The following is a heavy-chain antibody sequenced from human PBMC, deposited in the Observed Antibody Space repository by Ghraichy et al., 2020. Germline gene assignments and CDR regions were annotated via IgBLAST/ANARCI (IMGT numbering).Heavy chain of an antibody. D-gene: IGHD3-10*01. J-gene: IGHJ4*02. CDR2: IDDTGNV. CDR1: GGSIIDSY. Sequence: SQTLSLTCTVSGGSIIDSYWNWIRQPAGKGLEWVGRIDDTGNVNYNPSLKGRLTMSVDTSKNQFSLRLNSVTDADTAVYYCTRGEHGSDYWGQGVLVTVSS. V-gene: IGHV4-4*07. CDR3: TRGEHGSDY.